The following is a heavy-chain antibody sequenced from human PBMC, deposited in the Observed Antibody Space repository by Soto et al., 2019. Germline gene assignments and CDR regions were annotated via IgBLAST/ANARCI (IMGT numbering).Heavy chain of an antibody. CDR1: GGSISIAEHY. Sequence: PSETLSPTCSVSGGSISIAEHYWSWTRQHPGKGFKYIGYIYNSGTHHYHACLKSPITISINTSTNRFSINLTSVTAVDTGVYFCATLRWEVEKNYFDPWGQGALVTVSS. J-gene: IGHJ5*02. CDR3: ATLRWEVEKNYFDP. CDR2: IYNSGTH. V-gene: IGHV4-30-4*01. D-gene: IGHD4-17*01.